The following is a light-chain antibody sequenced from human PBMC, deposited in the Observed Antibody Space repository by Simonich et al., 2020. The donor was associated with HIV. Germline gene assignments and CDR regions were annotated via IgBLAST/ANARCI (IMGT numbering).Light chain of an antibody. Sequence: EIVMTQSPATLSVSPGERAPLSCRASQSVSSSLAWYQQKPGQAPRLLICGASTRATDIPARFSGSGSGTEFTLTISSLQPEDFATYYCQQYNNYPFTFGPGTTVD. CDR1: QSVSSS. CDR3: QQYNNYPFT. J-gene: IGKJ3*01. CDR2: GAS. V-gene: IGKV3-15*01.